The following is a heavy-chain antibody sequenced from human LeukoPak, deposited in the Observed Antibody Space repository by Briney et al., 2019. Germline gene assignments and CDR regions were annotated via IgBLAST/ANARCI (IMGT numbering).Heavy chain of an antibody. CDR3: ARGKGWLRWGPIPYGMDV. Sequence: AETLSLTCAVYGGSFSRYYWSWIRQPPGKGLEWIGEINHGGSTNYNPSLKSRVTISVDTSKNQFSLKLSSVSAAVTAVYYCARGKGWLRWGPIPYGMDVWGQGTTVTVSS. D-gene: IGHD5-12*01. CDR2: INHGGST. CDR1: GGSFSRYY. J-gene: IGHJ6*02. V-gene: IGHV4-34*01.